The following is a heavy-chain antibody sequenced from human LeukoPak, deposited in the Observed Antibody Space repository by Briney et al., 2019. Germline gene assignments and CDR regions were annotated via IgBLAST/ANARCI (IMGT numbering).Heavy chain of an antibody. Sequence: QTGGCLRLSCAASGFTFSNYGMHWARQAPGKGLEWVAFIGFDGSDHSYADSVKGRFTISRDNSKNTLYLQMNSLRAEDTAVYYCAKDIRRGYNYGYDQFAYWGLGTLVTVSS. CDR1: GFTFSNYG. J-gene: IGHJ4*02. CDR2: IGFDGSDH. D-gene: IGHD5-18*01. V-gene: IGHV3-30*02. CDR3: AKDIRRGYNYGYDQFAY.